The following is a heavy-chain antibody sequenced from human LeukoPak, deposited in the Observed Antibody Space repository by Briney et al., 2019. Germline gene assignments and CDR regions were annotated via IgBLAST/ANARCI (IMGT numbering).Heavy chain of an antibody. CDR1: GYTFNYYG. V-gene: IGHV1-18*01. CDR3: ARGGYSYGYMGYSDY. CDR2: ISAYTGST. Sequence: ASVKVSCKASGYTFNYYGISWVRQAPGQGLEWMGWISAYTGSTNYAQRLQGRVTMTTDTSTSTAYMELRSLRSDDTAVYYCARGGYSYGYMGYSDYWGQGTLVTVSS. J-gene: IGHJ4*02. D-gene: IGHD5-18*01.